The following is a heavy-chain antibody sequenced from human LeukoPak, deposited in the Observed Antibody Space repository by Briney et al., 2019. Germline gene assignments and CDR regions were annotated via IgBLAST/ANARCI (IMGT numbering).Heavy chain of an antibody. J-gene: IGHJ4*02. CDR1: GYTFTGHY. D-gene: IGHD1-26*01. CDR2: INPNSGDT. Sequence: ASVKVSCKASGYTFTGHYMYWVRQAPGQGLECMGWINPNSGDTNYAQNFQGRVTMTRDTSITTAYMELSRLKFDDTAVYYCARDRSMEVGPSTDHFDFWGQGTLVTVSS. V-gene: IGHV1-2*02. CDR3: ARDRSMEVGPSTDHFDF.